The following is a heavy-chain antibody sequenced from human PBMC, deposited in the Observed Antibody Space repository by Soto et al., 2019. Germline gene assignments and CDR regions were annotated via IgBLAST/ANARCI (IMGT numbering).Heavy chain of an antibody. J-gene: IGHJ5*02. Sequence: SETLSLTCTVSGGSISSYYWSWIRQPPGKGLEWIGYIYYSGSTNYNPSLKSRVTISVDTSKNQFSLKLSSVTAADTAVYCCAREHNWFDPWGQGTLVTVSS. CDR3: AREHNWFDP. CDR1: GGSISSYY. CDR2: IYYSGST. V-gene: IGHV4-59*01.